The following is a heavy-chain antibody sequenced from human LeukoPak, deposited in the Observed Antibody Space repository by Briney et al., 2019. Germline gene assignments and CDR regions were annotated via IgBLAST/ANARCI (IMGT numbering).Heavy chain of an antibody. Sequence: GGSLRLSCAASGFTFDDYAMHWVRQAPGKGLEWVSGISWNSGSIGYADSVKGRFTISRDNAKNSLYLQMNSLRAEDTALYYCAKDKVRSSTSWYYSDYWGQGTLVTVSS. CDR2: ISWNSGSI. CDR3: AKDKVRSSTSWYYSDY. V-gene: IGHV3-9*01. CDR1: GFTFDDYA. D-gene: IGHD2-2*01. J-gene: IGHJ4*02.